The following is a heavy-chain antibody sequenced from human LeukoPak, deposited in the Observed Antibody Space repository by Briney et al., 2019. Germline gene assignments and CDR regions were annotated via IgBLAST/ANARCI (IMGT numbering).Heavy chain of an antibody. CDR3: ARYFGVVNWFDP. J-gene: IGHJ5*02. D-gene: IGHD3-3*01. CDR2: MNPNSGNT. CDR1: GYTFTSYD. Sequence: ASVKVSCKASGYTFTSYDINWVRQATGQGLEWMGWMNPNSGNTGYAQTFQGRVTMTRNTSISTAYMELSSLRSEDTAVYYCARYFGVVNWFDPWGQGTLVTVSS. V-gene: IGHV1-8*01.